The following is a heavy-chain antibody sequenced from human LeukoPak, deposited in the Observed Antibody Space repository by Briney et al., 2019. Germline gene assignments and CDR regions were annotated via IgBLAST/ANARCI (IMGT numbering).Heavy chain of an antibody. CDR2: IRSKAYGGTT. D-gene: IGHD3-22*01. CDR3: TNFLAYYYDSSGYEDY. Sequence: GGSLRLSCTASGFTFGDYAMSWVRQAPGKGLEWVGFIRSKAYGGTTEYAASVKGRFTISRDDSKSIAYLQMNSLKTEDTAVYYCTNFLAYYYDSSGYEDYWGQGTLVTVSS. V-gene: IGHV3-49*04. CDR1: GFTFGDYA. J-gene: IGHJ4*02.